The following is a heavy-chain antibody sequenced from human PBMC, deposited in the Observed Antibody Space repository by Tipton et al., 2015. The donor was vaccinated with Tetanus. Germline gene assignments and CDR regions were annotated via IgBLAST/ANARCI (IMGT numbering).Heavy chain of an antibody. CDR3: ARDGGDYIYYGMDD. Sequence: VQLVQSGAEVKKPGASVKVSCKASGYTFTGYYIYWVRQAPGQGLEWMGWIDPNSGGTVYAQKLQGRVTMTRDTSISTAYMELRSLRSDDTAVYYCARDGGDYIYYGMDDWGPGTTVTV. V-gene: IGHV1-2*02. CDR1: GYTFTGYY. D-gene: IGHD2-21*01. J-gene: IGHJ6*02. CDR2: IDPNSGGT.